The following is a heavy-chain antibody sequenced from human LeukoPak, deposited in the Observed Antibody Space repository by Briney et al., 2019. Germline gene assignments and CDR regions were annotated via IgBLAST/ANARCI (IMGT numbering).Heavy chain of an antibody. D-gene: IGHD1-26*01. CDR3: ARAGENYYDFYY. CDR1: GHTFTSFY. J-gene: IGHJ4*02. CDR2: FNPSGSST. Sequence: ASVKVSCKASGHTFTSFYMHWVRQAPGQGLEWMGIFNPSGSSTTYAQKFQGRVTMTRDTSTSIVYMGLSSLGSEDTAVYYCARAGENYYDFYYWGQGTLVTVSP. V-gene: IGHV1-46*01.